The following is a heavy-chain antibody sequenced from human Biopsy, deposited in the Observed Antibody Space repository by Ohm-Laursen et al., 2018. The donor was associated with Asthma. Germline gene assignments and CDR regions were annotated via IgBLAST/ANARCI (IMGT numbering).Heavy chain of an antibody. V-gene: IGHV4-61*01. CDR3: ARVPTTLRYFDL. CDR1: GGSVSSGRYY. D-gene: IGHD2-15*01. J-gene: IGHJ2*01. Sequence: TLSLTCTVSGGSVSSGRYYWSWIRQPPGKGLAWVSYISYSGSTDYNPSLKSRLTISMDTSKNQFSLKLSSVTAADTAVYYCARVPTTLRYFDLWGRGTLVTVSS. CDR2: ISYSGST.